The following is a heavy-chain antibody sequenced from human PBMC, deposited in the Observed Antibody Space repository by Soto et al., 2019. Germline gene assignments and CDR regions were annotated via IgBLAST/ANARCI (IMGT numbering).Heavy chain of an antibody. CDR1: GFILSNYY. Sequence: PGGPLRRSWAGSGFILSNYYIDWVRQAPGKGLEWVGRSRGKPQGYSTAYAASVKGRFTTSRDESKKSAYLQMNSLKTEDTSVYYFVRATXXXXXXXXXXXXXHWRQGTPITV. CDR3: VRATXXXXXXXXXXXXXH. CDR2: SRGKPQGYST. J-gene: IGHJ4*02. V-gene: IGHV3-72*01.